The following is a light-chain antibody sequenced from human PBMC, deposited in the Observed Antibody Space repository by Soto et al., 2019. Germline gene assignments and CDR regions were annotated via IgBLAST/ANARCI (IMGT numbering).Light chain of an antibody. J-gene: IGKJ5*01. V-gene: IGKV3-15*01. CDR3: QQYNNWPKL. CDR1: QSVSSN. CDR2: GAS. Sequence: IVMTQSPATLSVSPGERSTLSFRASQSVSSNLAWYQQKPGQAPRLLIYGASTRATCIPARFSGSGSGTEFTLTISSLQSEDFAVYYCQQYNNWPKLFGQGTRLEI.